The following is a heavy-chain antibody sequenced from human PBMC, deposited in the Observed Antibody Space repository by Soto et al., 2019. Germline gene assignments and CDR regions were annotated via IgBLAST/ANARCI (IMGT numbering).Heavy chain of an antibody. D-gene: IGHD6-13*01. CDR1: GGTFSSYT. Sequence: QVQLVQSGAEVKKPGSSVKVSCKASGGTFSSYTISWVRQAPGQGLEWMGRIIPILGIANYAQKFQGRVTLTADKRTSTAYMELSSLRSEDTAVYYCALIAAADTKSHFDYWGRGTLVTVSS. V-gene: IGHV1-69*02. J-gene: IGHJ4*02. CDR3: ALIAAADTKSHFDY. CDR2: IIPILGIA.